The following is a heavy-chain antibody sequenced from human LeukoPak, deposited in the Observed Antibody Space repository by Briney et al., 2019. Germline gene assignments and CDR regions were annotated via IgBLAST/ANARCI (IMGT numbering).Heavy chain of an antibody. CDR3: ARERDEGFDY. V-gene: IGHV3-74*01. J-gene: IGHJ4*02. CDR2: INSDGSWT. D-gene: IGHD5-24*01. Sequence: GGSLRLSCAASGNYWMHWVRQVPGKGLVWVSHINSDGSWTSYADSVKGRFTISRDNARNSLYLQMNSLKAEDTAVYYCARERDEGFDYWGQGTLVTVSS. CDR1: GNYW.